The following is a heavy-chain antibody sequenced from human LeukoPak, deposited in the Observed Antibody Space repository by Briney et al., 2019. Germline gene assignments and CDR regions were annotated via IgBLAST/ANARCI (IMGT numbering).Heavy chain of an antibody. V-gene: IGHV3-30-3*01. CDR2: ISYDGGNK. CDR1: GFTFSSYA. CDR3: ARLGYSYGYAALDY. J-gene: IGHJ4*02. D-gene: IGHD5-18*01. Sequence: PGRSLRLSCAASGFTFSSYAMHWVRQAPGKGLEWVAVISYDGGNKYYADSVKGRFTISRDNSKNTLYLQMNSLRAEDTAVYYCARLGYSYGYAALDYWGQGTLVTVSS.